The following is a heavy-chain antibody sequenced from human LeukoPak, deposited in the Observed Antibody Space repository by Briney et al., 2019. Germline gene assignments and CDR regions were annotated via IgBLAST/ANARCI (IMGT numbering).Heavy chain of an antibody. Sequence: SETLSLTCTVSGGSISSYYWSWIRQPPGKGLEWIGYIYYSGSTNYNPSLKSRVTISVDTSKNQFSLKLSSVTAADTAVYYCANGGNTYTMTGGDYWGQGTLVTVSS. V-gene: IGHV4-59*01. J-gene: IGHJ4*02. CDR2: IYYSGST. CDR1: GGSISSYY. CDR3: ANGGNTYTMTGGDY. D-gene: IGHD3-22*01.